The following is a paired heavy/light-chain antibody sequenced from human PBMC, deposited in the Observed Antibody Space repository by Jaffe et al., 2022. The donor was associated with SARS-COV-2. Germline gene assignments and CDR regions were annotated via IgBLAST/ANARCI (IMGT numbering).Light chain of an antibody. J-gene: IGLJ2*01. CDR2: LNSDGSY. V-gene: IGLV4-69*01. CDR3: QTWGTGIVV. Sequence: QLVLTQSPSASASLGASVKLTCTLSSGHSTYAIAWHQQQPQKAPRFLMNLNSDGSYNRGDGIPDRFSGSSSGAERHLTISSFQSEDEADYYCQTWGTGIVVFGGGAKLTVL. CDR1: SGHSTYA.
Heavy chain of an antibody. Sequence: QLQLQESGPGLVKPSETLSLTCSVSGGSISRSSYYWGWIRQPPGQGLEWIGNMLYRGSSYYSPSLKSRVTISVDTSNNQVSLKLVSVTAADTAVYYCARSPGSRWGQIDYWGQGTLVIVSS. V-gene: IGHV4-39*01. D-gene: IGHD2-2*01. CDR2: MLYRGSS. CDR3: ARSPGSRWGQIDY. J-gene: IGHJ4*02. CDR1: GGSISRSSYY.